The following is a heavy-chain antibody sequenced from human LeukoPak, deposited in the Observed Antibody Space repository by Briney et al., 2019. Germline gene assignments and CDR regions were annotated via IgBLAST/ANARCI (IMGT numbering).Heavy chain of an antibody. J-gene: IGHJ5*02. V-gene: IGHV3-21*01. CDR3: ARDGYCTNGVCYGWFDP. CDR1: GFTFSSYS. CDR2: ISSSSSYI. D-gene: IGHD2-8*01. Sequence: GGSLRLSCAASGFTFSSYSMNWVRQAPGKGLEWVSSISSSSSYIYYADSVKGRFTISRDNAKNSLYLQMNSLRAGDTAVYYCARDGYCTNGVCYGWFDPWGQGTLVTVSS.